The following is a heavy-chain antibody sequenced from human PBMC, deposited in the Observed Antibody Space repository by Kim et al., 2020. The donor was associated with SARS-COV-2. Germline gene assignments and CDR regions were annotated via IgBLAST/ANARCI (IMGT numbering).Heavy chain of an antibody. Sequence: ASVKVSCKASGYTFTSYAMHWVRQAPGQRLEWMGWINAGNGNTKYSQKFQGRVTITRDTSASTAYMELSSLRSEDTAVYYCARDRPPHSSSWYNWFDPWGQGTLVTVSS. CDR3: ARDRPPHSSSWYNWFDP. J-gene: IGHJ5*02. D-gene: IGHD6-13*01. CDR1: GYTFTSYA. CDR2: INAGNGNT. V-gene: IGHV1-3*01.